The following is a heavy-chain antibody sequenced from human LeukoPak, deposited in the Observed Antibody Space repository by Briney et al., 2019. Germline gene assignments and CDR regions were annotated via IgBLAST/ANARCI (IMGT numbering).Heavy chain of an antibody. CDR1: GYTFTSYD. J-gene: IGHJ3*02. Sequence: ASAKVSCKASGYTFTSYDINWVRQATGQGLEWMGWMNPNSGNTGYAQKFQGRVTITRNTSISTAYMELSSLRSEDTAVYYCARGLGSYDAFDIWGQGTMVTVSS. CDR3: ARGLGSYDAFDI. CDR2: MNPNSGNT. D-gene: IGHD1-26*01. V-gene: IGHV1-8*03.